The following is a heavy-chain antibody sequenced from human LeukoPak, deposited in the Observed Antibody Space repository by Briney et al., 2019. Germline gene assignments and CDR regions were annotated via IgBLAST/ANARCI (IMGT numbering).Heavy chain of an antibody. CDR2: IIPIFGTA. D-gene: IGHD5-18*01. CDR3: ARDRSRGTAIGYYYYYMDV. V-gene: IGHV1-69*06. Sequence: SVKVSCKASGGTFSSYAISWVRQAPGQGLEWMGGIIPIFGTANYAQKLQGRVTITADKSTSTAYMELSSLRSEDTAVYYCARDRSRGTAIGYYYYYMDVWGKGTTVTVSS. CDR1: GGTFSSYA. J-gene: IGHJ6*03.